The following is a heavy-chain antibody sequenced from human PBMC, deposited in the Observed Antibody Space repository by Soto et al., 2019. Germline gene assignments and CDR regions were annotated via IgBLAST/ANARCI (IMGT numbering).Heavy chain of an antibody. CDR1: TFSFSTYA. V-gene: IGHV3-30*18. J-gene: IGHJ4*02. Sequence: QVQLVESGGGVVQPGRSLRLSCAASTFSFSTYAMHWVRQAPGKGLDWVAVISYDGSNKFYANSVKGRFTVSRDNSKNTLYLQMNSLRAEDTAVYYGAKYVAVYSSGCLDYWGQGTLVTVSS. CDR3: AKYVAVYSSGCLDY. CDR2: ISYDGSNK. D-gene: IGHD6-19*01.